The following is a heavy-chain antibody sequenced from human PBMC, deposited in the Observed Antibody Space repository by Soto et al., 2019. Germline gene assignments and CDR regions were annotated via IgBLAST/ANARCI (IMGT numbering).Heavy chain of an antibody. Sequence: TLSLPCTVSAGSTSSGGYYWSCISQHPGKGLEWIGYIYYSGSTYYNPSLKSRVTISVDTSKNQFSLKLSSVTAADTAVFYCAREAVARGIENDAFDIWGQGTMVT. CDR1: AGSTSSGGYY. CDR2: IYYSGST. V-gene: IGHV4-31*03. D-gene: IGHD6-19*01. CDR3: AREAVARGIENDAFDI. J-gene: IGHJ3*02.